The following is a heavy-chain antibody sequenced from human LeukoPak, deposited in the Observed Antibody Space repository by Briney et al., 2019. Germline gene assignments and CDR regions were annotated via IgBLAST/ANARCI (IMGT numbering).Heavy chain of an antibody. J-gene: IGHJ3*02. CDR3: TTGVGSGSYYDAFDI. CDR1: GYTFTSYD. Sequence: ASVKVSCKASGYTFTSYDINWVRQAPGQGLEWMGWMNPNSGNTVYAQKFQGRVTITRNTSISTAYMELSSLRSEDTAVYYCTTGVGSGSYYDAFDIWGQGTMVTVSS. CDR2: MNPNSGNT. V-gene: IGHV1-8*03. D-gene: IGHD1-26*01.